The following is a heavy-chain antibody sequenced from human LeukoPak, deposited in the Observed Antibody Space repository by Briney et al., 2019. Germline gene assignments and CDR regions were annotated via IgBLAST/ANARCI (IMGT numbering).Heavy chain of an antibody. V-gene: IGHV4-59*08. CDR1: GGSMSGNY. J-gene: IGHJ3*02. Sequence: SETLSLTCTASGGSMSGNYWSWVGRPPGKGLEWIGYIYYTGTTNCNPSLKSRVTISVDTSKNQFSLKLSSVIAADTAVYYCARHVGVRYSNSHGFDIWGQGTMVTVSS. CDR3: ARHVGVRYSNSHGFDI. D-gene: IGHD4-11*01. CDR2: IYYTGTT.